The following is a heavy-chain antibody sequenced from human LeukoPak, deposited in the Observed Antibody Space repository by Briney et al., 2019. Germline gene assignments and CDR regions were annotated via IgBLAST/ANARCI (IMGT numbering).Heavy chain of an antibody. D-gene: IGHD6-13*01. CDR1: GYTFTSYG. CDR3: ARTDLGSSWYPYYYMDV. J-gene: IGHJ6*03. V-gene: IGHV1-18*01. CDR2: ISAYNGNT. Sequence: ASVKVSCKASGYTFTSYGISWVRQAPGQGLEWMGWISAYNGNTNYAQKLQGRVTMTTDTSTSTAYMELRSLRSDDTAVYYCARTDLGSSWYPYYYMDVWGKGTTVTVSS.